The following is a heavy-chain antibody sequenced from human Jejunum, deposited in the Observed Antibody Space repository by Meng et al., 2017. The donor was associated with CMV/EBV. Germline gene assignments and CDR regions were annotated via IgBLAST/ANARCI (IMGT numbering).Heavy chain of an antibody. V-gene: IGHV5-51*01. J-gene: IGHJ3*02. CDR2: IYPGDSDT. CDR3: ARGTYDSDAFDI. CDR1: GARFTSYW. Sequence: GSGARFTSYWIGWVRRRPGQGLEWMGIIYPGDSDTRYSPSFQGQATISADKSISTAYLQWSSLKASDTAMYYCARGTYDSDAFDIWGQGTMVTVSS. D-gene: IGHD3-22*01.